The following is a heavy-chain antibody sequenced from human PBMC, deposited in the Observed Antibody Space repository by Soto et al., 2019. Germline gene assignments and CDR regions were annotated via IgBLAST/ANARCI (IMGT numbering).Heavy chain of an antibody. J-gene: IGHJ6*02. CDR2: ISGSGGST. D-gene: IGHD3-3*01. Sequence: GSLRLSCAASGFTFGSYAMSWVRQAPGKGLEWVSAISGSGGSTYYADSVKGRFTISRDNSKNTLYLQMNSLRAEDTAVYYCAKGPRITIFGVVIPSPYYYGMDVWGQGTTVTVSS. V-gene: IGHV3-23*01. CDR1: GFTFGSYA. CDR3: AKGPRITIFGVVIPSPYYYGMDV.